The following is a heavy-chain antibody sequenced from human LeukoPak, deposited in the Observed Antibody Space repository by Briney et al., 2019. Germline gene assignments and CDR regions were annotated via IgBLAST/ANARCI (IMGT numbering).Heavy chain of an antibody. CDR1: GYTFTSYG. D-gene: IGHD3-10*01. J-gene: IGHJ4*02. V-gene: IGHV1-69*06. Sequence: ASVKVSCKASGYTFTSYGISWVRQAPGRGLEWMGGIIPIFGTTNYAQKFQGRVTMSEDTSTHTAYMELSSLRSDDTAVYYCATVGLWFGDSHGYYFDYWGQGTLVTVSS. CDR3: ATVGLWFGDSHGYYFDY. CDR2: IIPIFGTT.